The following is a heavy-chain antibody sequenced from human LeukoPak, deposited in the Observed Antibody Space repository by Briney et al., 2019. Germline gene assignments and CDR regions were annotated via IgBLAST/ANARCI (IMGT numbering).Heavy chain of an antibody. D-gene: IGHD3-10*01. CDR1: GGSISSYY. J-gene: IGHJ5*02. CDR3: ARHVGFITMVRGVINNNWFDP. Sequence: PSETLSLTCTVSGGSISSYYWSWIRQPAGKGLEWIGRIYTSGSTNYNPSLKSRVTVSVDTSKKQFSLKLSSVTAADTAVYYCARHVGFITMVRGVINNNWFDPWGQGTLVTVSS. V-gene: IGHV4-4*07. CDR2: IYTSGST.